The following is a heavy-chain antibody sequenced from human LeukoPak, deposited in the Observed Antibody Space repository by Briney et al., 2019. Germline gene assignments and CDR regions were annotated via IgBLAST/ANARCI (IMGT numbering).Heavy chain of an antibody. V-gene: IGHV4-30-4*01. CDR3: ARDGDSSPFDY. CDR1: GGSISSGDYY. J-gene: IGHJ4*02. CDR2: IYYSGST. Sequence: SETRSLTCTVSGGSISSGDYYWSWIRQPPGKGLEWIGYIYYSGSTYYNPSLKSRVTISVDTSKNQFSLKLSSVTAADTAVYYCARDGDSSPFDYWGQGTLVTVSS. D-gene: IGHD3-22*01.